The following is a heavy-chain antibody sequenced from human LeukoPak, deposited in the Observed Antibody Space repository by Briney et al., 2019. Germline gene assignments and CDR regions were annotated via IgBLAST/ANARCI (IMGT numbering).Heavy chain of an antibody. V-gene: IGHV3-23*01. D-gene: IGHD1-26*01. Sequence: GGSLRLSCAASGFTFSSYAMSGVRQAPGKGLECVSAISGSGGSTYYADSVKGRFTISRDNSKNTLYLQMNSLRAEDTAVYYCAKRELPHFYYYYGMDVWGQGTTVTVSS. CDR2: ISGSGGST. J-gene: IGHJ6*02. CDR1: GFTFSSYA. CDR3: AKRELPHFYYYYGMDV.